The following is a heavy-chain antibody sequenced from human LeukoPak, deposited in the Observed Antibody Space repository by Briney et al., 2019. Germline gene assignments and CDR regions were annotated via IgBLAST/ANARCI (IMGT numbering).Heavy chain of an antibody. CDR2: MNPNSGNT. CDR3: ARAGAYREDYSNYYYYYYMDV. J-gene: IGHJ6*03. D-gene: IGHD4-11*01. V-gene: IGHV1-8*03. CDR1: GYTFTSYD. Sequence: GASVKVSCKASGYTFTSYDINWVRQATGQGLEWMGWMNPNSGNTGYAQKFQGRVTITRNTSISTAYMELSSLRSEDTAVYYCARAGAYREDYSNYYYYYYMDVWGKGTTVTVSS.